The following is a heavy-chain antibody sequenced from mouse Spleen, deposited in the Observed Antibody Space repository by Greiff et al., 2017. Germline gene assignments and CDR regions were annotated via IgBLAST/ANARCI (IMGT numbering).Heavy chain of an antibody. Sequence: VQLQQSGAELVKPGASVKMSCKASGYTFTTYPIEWMKQNHGKSLEWIGNFHPYNDDTKYNEKFKGKATLTVEKSSSTVYLELSRLTSDDSAVYYCARGDYGSSYGGYAMDYWGQGTSVTVSS. CDR1: GYTFTTYP. D-gene: IGHD1-1*01. CDR3: ARGDYGSSYGGYAMDY. V-gene: IGHV1-47*01. CDR2: FHPYNDDT. J-gene: IGHJ4*01.